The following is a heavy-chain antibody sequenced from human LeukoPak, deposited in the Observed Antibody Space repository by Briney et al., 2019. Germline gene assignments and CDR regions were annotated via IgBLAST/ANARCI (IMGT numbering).Heavy chain of an antibody. CDR2: IKSKTDGGTT. D-gene: IGHD5-24*01. J-gene: IGHJ4*02. CDR3: ARGVEMATISGFDY. Sequence: PGWSLRLSCAASGFTFSNAWMSWVRQAPGKGLEWVGRIKSKTDGGTTDYAAPVKGRFTISRDDSKNTLYLQMNSLRAEDTAVYYCARGVEMATISGFDYWGQGTLVTVSS. V-gene: IGHV3-15*01. CDR1: GFTFSNAW.